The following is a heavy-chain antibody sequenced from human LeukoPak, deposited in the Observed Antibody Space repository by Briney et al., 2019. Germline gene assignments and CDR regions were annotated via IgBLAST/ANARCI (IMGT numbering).Heavy chain of an antibody. CDR2: IYYSGST. D-gene: IGHD2-15*01. V-gene: IGHV4-39*07. Sequence: TSETLSLTCTVSGGSISSSSYYWGWIRQPPGKGLEWIGSIYYSGSTYYNPSLKSRVTISVDTSKNQFSLKLSSVTAADTAVYYWGREGPCLAASGGSCSRSLGSDYWGQGTLVTVSS. CDR3: GREGPCLAASGGSCSRSLGSDY. J-gene: IGHJ4*02. CDR1: GGSISSSSYY.